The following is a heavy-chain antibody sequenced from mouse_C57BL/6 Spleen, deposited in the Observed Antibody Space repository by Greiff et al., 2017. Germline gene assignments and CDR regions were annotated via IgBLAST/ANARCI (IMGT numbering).Heavy chain of an antibody. V-gene: IGHV5-6*02. Sequence: EVKLVESGGDLVKPGGSLKLSCAASGFTFSGYGMSWVRQTPDKRLEWVATISSGGSYTYYPDSVQGRFTISRDNAKNTLYLHMSSLKSEDTAMYYCARRYYDCAYAMGDWGQGTSVTVAS. CDR1: GFTFSGYG. CDR3: ARRYYDCAYAMGD. J-gene: IGHJ4*01. CDR2: ISSGGSYT. D-gene: IGHD2-4*01.